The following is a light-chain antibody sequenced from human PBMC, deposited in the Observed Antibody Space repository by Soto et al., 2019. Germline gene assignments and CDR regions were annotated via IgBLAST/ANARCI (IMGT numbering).Light chain of an antibody. J-gene: IGKJ1*01. Sequence: EIVVTQSPATLSVSPGERVTLSCRASQSVSSSLAWYQQRPGQAPRLLIYDTSTRAAGIAARFSGSGSGTEFTLTISSLEPEDFATYYCQNRHWAFGPGT. CDR3: QNRHWA. CDR1: QSVSSS. CDR2: DTS. V-gene: IGKV3-11*01.